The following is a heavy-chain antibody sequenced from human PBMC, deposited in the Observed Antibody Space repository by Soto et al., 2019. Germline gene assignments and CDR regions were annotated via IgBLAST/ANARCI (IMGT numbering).Heavy chain of an antibody. CDR2: IKSKTGGGAT. J-gene: IGHJ6*02. D-gene: IGHD3-10*01. CDR3: FGSGSYYGVDV. V-gene: IGHV3-15*07. CDR1: GFTFSNAW. Sequence: PGGSLRLSCEASGFTFSNAWMHWVRQAPGKGLEWVGRIKSKTGGGATDYAAPVKGRFTISRDDSKNTLYLQMNSLKSEDAAVYHCFGSGSYYGVDVWGQGTSVTVSS.